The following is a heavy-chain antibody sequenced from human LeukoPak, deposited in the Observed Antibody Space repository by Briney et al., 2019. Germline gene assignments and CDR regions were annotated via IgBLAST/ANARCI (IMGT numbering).Heavy chain of an antibody. D-gene: IGHD6-13*01. Sequence: SETLSLTCTVSGDSISSGDYYWRWIRQPPGKGLEWIGYIYYSGSTYYNPSLKSRVTISVDTSKNQCSLTLSSVTAADTAVYYCAQTGEQQPGRVDYWGQGTLVTVSS. CDR1: GDSISSGDYY. CDR2: IYYSGST. CDR3: AQTGEQQPGRVDY. J-gene: IGHJ4*02. V-gene: IGHV4-30-4*01.